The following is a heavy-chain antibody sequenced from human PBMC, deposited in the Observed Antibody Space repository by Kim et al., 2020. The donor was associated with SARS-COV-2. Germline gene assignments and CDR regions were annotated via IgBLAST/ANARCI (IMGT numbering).Heavy chain of an antibody. V-gene: IGHV1-69*04. Sequence: YAQKFQGRVTITADKSTSTAYMELSSLRSEDTAVYYCARDLFVPAAMSDYWGQGTLVTVSS. J-gene: IGHJ4*02. D-gene: IGHD2-2*01. CDR3: ARDLFVPAAMSDY.